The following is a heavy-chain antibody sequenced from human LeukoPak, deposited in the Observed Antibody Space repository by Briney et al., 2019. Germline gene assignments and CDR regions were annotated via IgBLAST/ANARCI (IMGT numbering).Heavy chain of an antibody. V-gene: IGHV3-7*01. CDR3: ARGQSEGYYDFWSGYYFDYFSGPFDY. Sequence: PGGSLRLSCAASGFTFSSYEMNWVRQAPGKGLEWVANIKQDGSEKYYVDSVKGRFTISRDNAKNSLYLQMSSLRAEDTAVYYCARGQSEGYYDFWSGYYFDYFSGPFDYWGQGTLVTVSS. J-gene: IGHJ4*02. CDR2: IKQDGSEK. D-gene: IGHD3-3*01. CDR1: GFTFSSYE.